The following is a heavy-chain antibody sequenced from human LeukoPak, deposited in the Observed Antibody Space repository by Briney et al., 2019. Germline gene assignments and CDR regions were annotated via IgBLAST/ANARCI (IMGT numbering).Heavy chain of an antibody. Sequence: GESLKISCKGSGYRFTDYWIGWVRQMPGKGLERMGIIYPGDSDTRYSPSFQGQVTISADKSINTAHLQWSSLKASDTAMYYCARGAAGTTPDYYYFGLDVWGQGTTVAVS. CDR2: IYPGDSDT. CDR3: ARGAAGTTPDYYYFGLDV. V-gene: IGHV5-51*01. CDR1: GYRFTDYW. D-gene: IGHD1-7*01. J-gene: IGHJ6*02.